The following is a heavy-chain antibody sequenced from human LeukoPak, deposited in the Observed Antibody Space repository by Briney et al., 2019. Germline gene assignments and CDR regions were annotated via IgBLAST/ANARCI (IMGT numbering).Heavy chain of an antibody. Sequence: GGSLRLSCVASGFTFSAHWMHWVRQAPGKGLVWVSRIKSDGSMTNYADSVKGRFTFSRDNAKNTLYLQMNSLRAEDTAVYYCVRQGTDGDFDYWGQGTLVTVSS. V-gene: IGHV3-74*01. CDR1: GFTFSAHW. CDR3: VRQGTDGDFDY. J-gene: IGHJ4*02. D-gene: IGHD1/OR15-1a*01. CDR2: IKSDGSMT.